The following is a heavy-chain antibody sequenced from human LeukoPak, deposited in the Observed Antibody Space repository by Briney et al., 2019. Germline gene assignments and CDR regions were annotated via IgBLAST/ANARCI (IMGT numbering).Heavy chain of an antibody. CDR1: GFTFNIYS. CDR3: ARGGDIVVVIAAGWFDP. V-gene: IGHV3-21*01. CDR2: ISSSSSYI. Sequence: GGSLRLSCAASGFTFNIYSMNWVRQAPGKGLEWVSSISSSSSYIYYADSVKGRFTISRDNAKNSLYLQMNSLRVEDTAVYYCARGGDIVVVIAAGWFDPWGRGTLVTVSS. J-gene: IGHJ5*02. D-gene: IGHD2-15*01.